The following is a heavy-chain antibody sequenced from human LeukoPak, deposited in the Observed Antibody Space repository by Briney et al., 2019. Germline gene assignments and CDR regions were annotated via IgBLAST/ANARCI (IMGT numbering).Heavy chain of an antibody. J-gene: IGHJ4*02. CDR3: ARSQWLVPGYFDY. CDR2: INLSGST. CDR1: NASICSSYW. Sequence: SETLSLTCVVYNASICSSYWWSWVRQPPGKGLEWIGEINLSGSTNYNPSLKSRVIISVDKSKSQFSLRLSSVTAADTAVYYCARSQWLVPGYFDYWGQGTLVTVSS. D-gene: IGHD6-19*01. V-gene: IGHV4-4*02.